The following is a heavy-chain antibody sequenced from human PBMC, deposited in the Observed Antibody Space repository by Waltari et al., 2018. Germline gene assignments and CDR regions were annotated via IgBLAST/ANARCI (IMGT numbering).Heavy chain of an antibody. D-gene: IGHD3-22*01. CDR2: IKREGSST. Sequence: EVQLVESGGGLVQPGGSLRLSCAASGFTFSSYWMHWVRQGPGKGRGGVSRIKREGSSTIYADSVKGRFTISRDNSNNRLYLQMNSLRAEDTAVYYCTREPSPDSGGYFYYYMDVWGKGTTVTVSS. CDR3: TREPSPDSGGYFYYYMDV. V-gene: IGHV3-74*01. CDR1: GFTFSSYW. J-gene: IGHJ6*03.